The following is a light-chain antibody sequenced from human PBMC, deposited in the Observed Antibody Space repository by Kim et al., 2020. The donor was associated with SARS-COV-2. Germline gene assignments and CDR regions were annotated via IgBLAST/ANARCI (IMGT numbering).Light chain of an antibody. CDR1: QSVSSN. CDR2: GAS. Sequence: EIVMTQSPATLSVSPGERATLSCRASQSVSSNLAWYQQKPGQAPRLLIYGASTRATGIPARFSGSGSGTEFTLTISSLQSEDFAVYYCQQYNNWPRTSGQGTKLEI. CDR3: QQYNNWPRT. V-gene: IGKV3-15*01. J-gene: IGKJ2*01.